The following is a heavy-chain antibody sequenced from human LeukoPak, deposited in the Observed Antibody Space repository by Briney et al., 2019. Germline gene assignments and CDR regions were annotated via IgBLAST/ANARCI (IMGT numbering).Heavy chain of an antibody. J-gene: IGHJ4*02. CDR1: GGSISSSSYY. D-gene: IGHD4-23*01. V-gene: IGHV4-39*07. CDR2: MYYSGNT. Sequence: PSEPLSLTCTVSGGSISSSSYYWGWIRQSPGKGLEWIGSMYYSGNTYYNPSLKSRVTISVDTSKNQFSLKLSSVTAADTAVYYCARDPHYGGNSYFDYWGQGTLVTVSS. CDR3: ARDPHYGGNSYFDY.